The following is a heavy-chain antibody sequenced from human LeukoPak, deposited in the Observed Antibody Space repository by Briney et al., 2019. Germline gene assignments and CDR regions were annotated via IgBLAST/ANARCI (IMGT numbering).Heavy chain of an antibody. CDR3: AAPGVPAATYYFDY. CDR2: ISSSSSYI. Sequence: SGGSLRLSCVVSGLTLSGYSMNWVRQAPGKGLEWVSSISSSSSYIYYADSVKGRFTISRDNSKNTLYLQMNSLRAEDTAVYYCAAPGVPAATYYFDYWGQGTLVTVSS. V-gene: IGHV3-21*01. J-gene: IGHJ4*02. CDR1: GLTLSGYS. D-gene: IGHD2-2*01.